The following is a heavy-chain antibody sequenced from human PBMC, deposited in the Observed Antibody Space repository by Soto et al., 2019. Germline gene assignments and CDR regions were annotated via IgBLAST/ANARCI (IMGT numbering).Heavy chain of an antibody. Sequence: ASVKVSCKASGYTFSRYYIHWVRRAPGQGFEWMGIINPSGATTSYAQKFQGRVTLTSDTPTSTVYMELSSLRSEDTAVYYCARWAYFDTAGSQNYRMDVWGQGTTVTVSS. CDR1: GYTFSRYY. J-gene: IGHJ6*02. D-gene: IGHD3-22*01. V-gene: IGHV1-46*03. CDR2: INPSGATT. CDR3: ARWAYFDTAGSQNYRMDV.